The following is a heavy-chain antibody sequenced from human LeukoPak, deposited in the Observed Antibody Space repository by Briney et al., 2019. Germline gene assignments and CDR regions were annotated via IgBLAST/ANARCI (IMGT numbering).Heavy chain of an antibody. J-gene: IGHJ5*02. Sequence: GGSLRLSCAASGFTFSSYAMSWVRQAPGKWLEWVSAISGSGGSTYYADSVKGRFTISRDNSKNTLYLQMNSLRAEDTAVYYCAKDRGPYSSGWYGHNWFDPWGQGTLVTVSS. D-gene: IGHD6-19*01. CDR1: GFTFSSYA. CDR3: AKDRGPYSSGWYGHNWFDP. V-gene: IGHV3-23*01. CDR2: ISGSGGST.